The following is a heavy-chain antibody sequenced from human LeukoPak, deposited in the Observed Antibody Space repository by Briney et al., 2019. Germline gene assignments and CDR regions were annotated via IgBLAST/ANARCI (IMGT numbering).Heavy chain of an antibody. CDR2: ISSSSSYI. V-gene: IGHV3-21*01. CDR3: ARATGSGSYYPNDY. D-gene: IGHD3-10*01. CDR1: GFTFSSYS. J-gene: IGHJ4*02. Sequence: GGSLRLSCAASGFTFSSYSMNWVRQAPGKGLEWVSSISSSSSYIYYADSVKGRFTISRDNAKNSLYLQMNSLRAEDTAVYYCARATGSGSYYPNDYWGQGTLVTVSS.